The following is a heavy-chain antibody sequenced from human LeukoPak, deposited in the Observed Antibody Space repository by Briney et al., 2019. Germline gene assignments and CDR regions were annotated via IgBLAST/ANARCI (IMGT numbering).Heavy chain of an antibody. CDR1: GYTLTELS. CDR3: ATERQQLDYFDY. Sequence: ASVKVSCKVSGYTLTELSMHWARQAPGKGLEWMGGFDPEDGETIYARKFQGRVTMTEDTSTDTAYMELSSLRSEDTAVYYCATERQQLDYFDYWGQGTLVTVSS. J-gene: IGHJ4*02. V-gene: IGHV1-24*01. CDR2: FDPEDGET. D-gene: IGHD6-13*01.